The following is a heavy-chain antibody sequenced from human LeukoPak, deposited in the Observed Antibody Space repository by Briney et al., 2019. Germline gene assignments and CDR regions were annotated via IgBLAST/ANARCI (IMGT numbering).Heavy chain of an antibody. CDR2: IDPNTGGT. D-gene: IGHD3-9*01. V-gene: IGHV1-2*02. CDR3: ARKYDILTGYDNWFDP. J-gene: IGHJ5*02. Sequence: ASVKVSCKASGYTFTGYYIHCVRQAPGQGLEWMGWIDPNTGGTKYAQKFQGRVTMARDTSISTAYMELSRLTSDDTAVYFCARKYDILTGYDNWFDPWGQGALVTVSS. CDR1: GYTFTGYY.